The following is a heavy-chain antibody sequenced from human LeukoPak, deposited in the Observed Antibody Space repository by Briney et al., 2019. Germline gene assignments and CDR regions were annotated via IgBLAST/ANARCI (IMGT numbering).Heavy chain of an antibody. D-gene: IGHD3-22*01. V-gene: IGHV3-53*01. CDR3: ARNPYDSSGYYSFFDS. J-gene: IGHJ4*02. Sequence: GGSLRLSCAASGFTVSNNYMSWVRQAPGKGLEWVSVIYSGGGAYYADSVKGRFTISRDNSKNTLYLQMNSLRAEDTAVYYCARNPYDSSGYYSFFDSWGQGTLVTVSS. CDR2: IYSGGGA. CDR1: GFTVSNNY.